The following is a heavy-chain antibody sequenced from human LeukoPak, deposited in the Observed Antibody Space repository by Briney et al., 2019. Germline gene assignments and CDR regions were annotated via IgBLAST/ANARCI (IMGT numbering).Heavy chain of an antibody. CDR1: GYTFTSYY. D-gene: IGHD6-19*01. CDR2: INPSGGST. CDR3: ARGSSGWYSVAY. J-gene: IGHJ4*02. V-gene: IGHV1-46*01. Sequence: ASVKVSCKASGYTFTSYYMHWVRQAPGQGLEWMGLINPSGGSTSYAQKFQGRVTMTRDTSTSTVYMELSSLRSEDTAVYNCARGSSGWYSVAYWGQGTLVTVSS.